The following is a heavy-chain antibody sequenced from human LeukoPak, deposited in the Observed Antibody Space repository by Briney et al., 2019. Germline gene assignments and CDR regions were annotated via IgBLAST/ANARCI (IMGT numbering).Heavy chain of an antibody. CDR3: ARKSYGDYETPYFDY. CDR1: GYTFTSYG. J-gene: IGHJ4*02. D-gene: IGHD4-17*01. V-gene: IGHV1-18*01. Sequence: ASVKVSCKASGYTFTSYGISWVRQAPGQGLEWMGWISAYNGNTNYAQKLQGRVTMTTDTSTSTAYMELRSLRSEDTAVYYCARKSYGDYETPYFDYWGQGTLVTVSS. CDR2: ISAYNGNT.